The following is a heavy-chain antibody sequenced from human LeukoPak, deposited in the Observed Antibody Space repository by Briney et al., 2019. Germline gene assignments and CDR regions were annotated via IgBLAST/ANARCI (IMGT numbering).Heavy chain of an antibody. CDR3: ARVSLAAYDFWSGYYNYYYYYYMDL. D-gene: IGHD3-3*01. J-gene: IGHJ6*03. V-gene: IGHV3-7*01. CDR2: IKQDGSEK. CDR1: GFTFSSYW. Sequence: GGSLRLSCAASGFTFSSYWMSWVRQAPGKGLEWVANIKQDGSEKYYVDSVKGRFTISRDNAKNSLYLQMNSLRAEDTAVYYCARVSLAAYDFWSGYYNYYYYYYMDLWGKGTTVTVSS.